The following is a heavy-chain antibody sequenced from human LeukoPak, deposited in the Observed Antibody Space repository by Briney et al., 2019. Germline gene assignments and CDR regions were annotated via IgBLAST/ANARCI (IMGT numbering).Heavy chain of an antibody. J-gene: IGHJ3*02. V-gene: IGHV4-31*03. Sequence: SQTLSLTCTVSGGSISSGGYYWSWIRQHPGKGLEWIGYIYYSGSTYYNPSLKSRVTISVDTSKDQFSLKLSSVTAADTAVYYCARGLRYYYGSGSYYKGGSAFDIWGQGTMVTVSS. CDR1: GGSISSGGYY. D-gene: IGHD3-10*01. CDR3: ARGLRYYYGSGSYYKGGSAFDI. CDR2: IYYSGST.